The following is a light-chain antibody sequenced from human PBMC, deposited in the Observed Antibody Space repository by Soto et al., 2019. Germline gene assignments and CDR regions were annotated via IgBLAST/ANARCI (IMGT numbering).Light chain of an antibody. CDR2: EGT. CDR1: SRDVGSYNF. J-gene: IGLJ1*01. CDR3: FSYAGSTYV. Sequence: QSVLTQPDSVSGSPGQTITISCTGTSRDVGSYNFFSWYQQYPGKVPKLMIYEGTKRPSGVSNRFSGSKSGNTASLTISGLQAEDEADYYCFSYAGSTYVFGTGTKVTVL. V-gene: IGLV2-23*01.